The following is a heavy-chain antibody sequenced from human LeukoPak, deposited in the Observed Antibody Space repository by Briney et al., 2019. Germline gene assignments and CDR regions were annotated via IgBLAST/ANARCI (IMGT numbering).Heavy chain of an antibody. CDR2: INHSGST. Sequence: SETLSLTCAVYGGSFSGYYWSWIRQPPGKGLEWIGEINHSGSTVYNPSLKSRVTISVDTPKNQFSLELSSVTAADTAVYYCARDTHYWGQGTLVTVSS. CDR3: ARDTHY. J-gene: IGHJ4*02. CDR1: GGSFSGYY. V-gene: IGHV4-34*01.